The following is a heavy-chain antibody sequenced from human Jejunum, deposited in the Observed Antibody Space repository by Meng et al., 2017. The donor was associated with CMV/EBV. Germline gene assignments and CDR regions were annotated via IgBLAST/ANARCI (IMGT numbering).Heavy chain of an antibody. CDR2: ISGGSDTI. CDR1: GFPFNTYS. V-gene: IGHV3-48*04. CDR3: VKTGGSTSNNWFDP. J-gene: IGHJ5*02. D-gene: IGHD1-26*01. Sequence: GFPFNTYSMNWVRQAPGKGLEWVSYISGGSDTILYTDSVKGRFTISRDNAKNSLYLQMNSLRVEDTAVYYCVKTGGSTSNNWFDPWGQGVLVTVSS.